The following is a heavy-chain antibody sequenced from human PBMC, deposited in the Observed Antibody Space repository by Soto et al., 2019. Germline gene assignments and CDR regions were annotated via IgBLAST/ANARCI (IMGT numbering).Heavy chain of an antibody. D-gene: IGHD2-21*01. CDR3: ARGLRIRIRVNWFDP. CDR1: GGSFSGYY. J-gene: IGHJ5*02. CDR2: INHSGST. Sequence: QVQLQQWGAGLLKPSETLSLTCAVYGGSFSGYYWRWIRQPPGKGLEWIGEINHSGSTNYNPSLKSRVTISVDTSKNQCSLKLSSVTAADTAVYYCARGLRIRIRVNWFDPWGQGTLVTVSS. V-gene: IGHV4-34*01.